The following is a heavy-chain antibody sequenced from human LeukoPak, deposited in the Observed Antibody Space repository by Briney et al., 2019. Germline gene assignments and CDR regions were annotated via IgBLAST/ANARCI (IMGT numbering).Heavy chain of an antibody. CDR3: ARVDQLPRAAFDY. D-gene: IGHD2-2*01. Sequence: SETLSLTCTVSGDSISGYYWSWIRQPPGKGLEWIGEINHSGSTNYNPSLKSRVTISVDTSKNQFSLKLSSVTAADTAVYYCARVDQLPRAAFDYWGQGTLVTVSS. J-gene: IGHJ4*02. CDR1: GDSISGYY. V-gene: IGHV4-34*01. CDR2: INHSGST.